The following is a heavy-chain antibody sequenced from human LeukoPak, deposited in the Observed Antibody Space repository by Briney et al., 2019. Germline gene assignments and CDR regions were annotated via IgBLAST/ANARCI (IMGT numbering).Heavy chain of an antibody. CDR3: ARERWDYSIDY. J-gene: IGHJ4*02. Sequence: QAGGSLRLSCAASGFTFSSCSMNWVRQAPGRGLEWVSYISSSGTTIYYADSVKGRFTISRDSAKNSLYLQMNSLRAEDTAVYYCARERWDYSIDYWGQGTLVTVSS. CDR2: ISSSGTTI. D-gene: IGHD4-11*01. CDR1: GFTFSSCS. V-gene: IGHV3-48*01.